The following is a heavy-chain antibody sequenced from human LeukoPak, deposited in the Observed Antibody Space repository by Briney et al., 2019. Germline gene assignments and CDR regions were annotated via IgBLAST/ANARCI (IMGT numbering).Heavy chain of an antibody. V-gene: IGHV4-4*07. CDR1: GDSISGYY. CDR3: ARGVVGATAFAY. Sequence: SETLSLTCSVSGDSISGYYWHWIRQPAGKGLEWIGRIYTSGSTNYNPSLQGRVTMSVDTSRGQFFLMVHSVTAADTAVYYCARGVVGATAFAYWGQGTVVTASS. CDR2: IYTSGST. D-gene: IGHD1-26*01. J-gene: IGHJ4*02.